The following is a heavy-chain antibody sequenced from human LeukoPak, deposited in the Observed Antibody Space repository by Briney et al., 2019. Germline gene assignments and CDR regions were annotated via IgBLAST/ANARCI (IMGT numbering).Heavy chain of an antibody. V-gene: IGHV3-64*01. CDR1: GFTFSGYA. Sequence: GGSLRLSCAASGFTFSGYAMHWVRQAPGKGLEYVSAITNNGGTTYYANSVKGRFTISRDNSKNTLYLQMGSLRSEDTAVYYCARDTSMIPVGGWFDPWGQGTLVTVSS. CDR2: ITNNGGTT. CDR3: ARDTSMIPVGGWFDP. D-gene: IGHD6-19*01. J-gene: IGHJ5*02.